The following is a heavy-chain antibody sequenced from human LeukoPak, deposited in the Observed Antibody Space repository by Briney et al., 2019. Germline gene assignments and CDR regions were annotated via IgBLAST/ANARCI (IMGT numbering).Heavy chain of an antibody. CDR3: ARYCGGDCPAPDAFDI. CDR2: INHSGST. CDR1: GGSFSGYY. V-gene: IGHV4-34*01. J-gene: IGHJ3*02. D-gene: IGHD2-21*02. Sequence: SETLSLTCAVYGGSFSGYYWSWIRQPPGKGLEWIGEINHSGSTNYNPPLKSRVTISVDTSKNQFSLKLSSVTAADTAVYYCARYCGGDCPAPDAFDIWGQGTMVTVSS.